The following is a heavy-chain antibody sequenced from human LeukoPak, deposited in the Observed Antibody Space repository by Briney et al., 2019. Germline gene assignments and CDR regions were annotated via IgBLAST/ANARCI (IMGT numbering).Heavy chain of an antibody. CDR2: INHSGST. Sequence: SETLSLTCAVYGGSFSGYYWSWIRQPPGKGLEWIGEINHSGSTNYNPSLKSRVTISVDTSKSQFSLKLSSVTAADTAVYYCARAGYSYGLNIWGQGTMVTVSS. D-gene: IGHD5-18*01. J-gene: IGHJ3*02. CDR3: ARAGYSYGLNI. CDR1: GGSFSGYY. V-gene: IGHV4-34*01.